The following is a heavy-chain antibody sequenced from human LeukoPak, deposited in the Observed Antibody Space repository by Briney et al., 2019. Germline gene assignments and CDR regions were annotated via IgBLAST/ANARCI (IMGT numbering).Heavy chain of an antibody. CDR3: ARLPEGIAVAGRRYMDV. J-gene: IGHJ6*03. V-gene: IGHV1-2*06. D-gene: IGHD6-19*01. Sequence: GASVKVSCKASGYTFTGYYMRWVRQAPGQGLEWMGRINPNSGGTNYAQKFQGRVTMTRDTSISTAYMELSRLRSDDTAVYYCARLPEGIAVAGRRYMDVWGKGTTVTVSS. CDR2: INPNSGGT. CDR1: GYTFTGYY.